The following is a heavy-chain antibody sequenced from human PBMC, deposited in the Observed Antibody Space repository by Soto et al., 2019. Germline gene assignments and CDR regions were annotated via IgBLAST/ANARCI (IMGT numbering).Heavy chain of an antibody. V-gene: IGHV1-18*01. J-gene: IGHJ6*02. CDR3: ARGGYYDSSGSRNYHYYGMNV. Sequence: QVQLVQSGGEVKKPGASVKVSCKASGYTFSSYGINWVRQAPGQGLEWLGWISPYDGNTKYAQILQGRVSMTTDTSTKTAYMEVRSPRSDDTAVYYCARGGYYDSSGSRNYHYYGMNVWGQGTTVTVSS. D-gene: IGHD3-22*01. CDR2: ISPYDGNT. CDR1: GYTFSSYG.